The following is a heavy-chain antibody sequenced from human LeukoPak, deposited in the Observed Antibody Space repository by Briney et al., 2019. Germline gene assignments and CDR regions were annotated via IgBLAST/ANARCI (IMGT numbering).Heavy chain of an antibody. CDR2: ISSSSSYI. D-gene: IGHD2-2*01. Sequence: GGSLRLSCAASRFTFSSYAMSWVRQAPGKGLEWVSSISSSSSYIYYADSVKGRFTISRDNAKNSLYLQMNSLRAEDTAVYYCARRLGYCSSTSCPYYYYGMDVWGQGTTVTVSS. CDR1: RFTFSSYA. J-gene: IGHJ6*02. CDR3: ARRLGYCSSTSCPYYYYGMDV. V-gene: IGHV3-21*01.